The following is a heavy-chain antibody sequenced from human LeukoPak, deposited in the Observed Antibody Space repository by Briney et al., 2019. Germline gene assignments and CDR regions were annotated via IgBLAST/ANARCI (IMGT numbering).Heavy chain of an antibody. Sequence: ASVKVSCKASGYTFTSYAMNWVRQAPGQGLEWMGWINTNTGNPTYAQGFTGRFVFSLDTSVSTAYLQISSLKAEDTAVYCCARDLIAVAGPSGGYWGQGTLVTVSS. V-gene: IGHV7-4-1*02. J-gene: IGHJ4*02. CDR2: INTNTGNP. CDR1: GYTFTSYA. D-gene: IGHD6-19*01. CDR3: ARDLIAVAGPSGGY.